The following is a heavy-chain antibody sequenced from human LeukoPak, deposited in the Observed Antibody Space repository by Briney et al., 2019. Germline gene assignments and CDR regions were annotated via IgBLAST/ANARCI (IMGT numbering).Heavy chain of an antibody. J-gene: IGHJ4*02. CDR3: ARDRSTDAISEY. Sequence: HPGGSLRLSCAGSGFTFKTNTLTGVRQAPGKRPEWLSAITASGGPTYCADSVRRRFTISRDDSSSTLYLQISRLRAEDTAVYYCARDRSTDAISEYWGQGTLVAVSS. CDR2: ITASGGPT. D-gene: IGHD1-1*01. V-gene: IGHV3-23*01. CDR1: GFTFKTNT.